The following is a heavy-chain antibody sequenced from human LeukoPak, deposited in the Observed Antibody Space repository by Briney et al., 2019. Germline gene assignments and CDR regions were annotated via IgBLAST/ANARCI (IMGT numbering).Heavy chain of an antibody. CDR1: GYMFTTYG. CDR3: ARDCEYGDCYTFDY. D-gene: IGHD2-21*02. Sequence: ASVKVSCKASGYMFTTYGITWVRQAPGQGPEWMGWISAYDGNTKSAPKFQDRVTMTTDTSTNIAYLELRSLRSDDTAVYYCARDCEYGDCYTFDYWGQGTLVTVSS. V-gene: IGHV1-18*01. J-gene: IGHJ4*02. CDR2: ISAYDGNT.